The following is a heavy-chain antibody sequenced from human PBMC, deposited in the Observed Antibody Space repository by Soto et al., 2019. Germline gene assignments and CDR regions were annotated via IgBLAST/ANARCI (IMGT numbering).Heavy chain of an antibody. Sequence: PSDTLSLTCAVYGGSFSGYYWGWIRQPPGKGVDWIGEINHSGSTNYNPSLKGRVTISVETSKNQFSLELSSVTAADTAVYYCARGPYGSSGYYADWYFDLWGRGTLVTVS. CDR2: INHSGST. V-gene: IGHV4-34*01. CDR3: ARGPYGSSGYYADWYFDL. D-gene: IGHD3-22*01. CDR1: GGSFSGYY. J-gene: IGHJ2*01.